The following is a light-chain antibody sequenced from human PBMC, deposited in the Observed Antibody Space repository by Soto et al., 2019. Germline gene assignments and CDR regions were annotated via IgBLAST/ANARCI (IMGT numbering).Light chain of an antibody. J-gene: IGLJ3*02. Sequence: NFMLTQPHSVSESPGKTVTISCTRSSGSIASNYVQWYQQRPGSSPTTVIYEDSQRPSGVPDRFSGSIDSSSNSASLTISGLKTEDEADYYCQSYDSSNLVFGGGTKLTVL. CDR2: EDS. V-gene: IGLV6-57*01. CDR1: SGSIASNY. CDR3: QSYDSSNLV.